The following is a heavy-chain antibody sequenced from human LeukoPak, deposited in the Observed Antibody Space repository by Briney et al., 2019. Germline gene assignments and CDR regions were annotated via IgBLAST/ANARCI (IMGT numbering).Heavy chain of an antibody. CDR2: IYYSGST. V-gene: IGHV4-30-4*01. J-gene: IGHJ3*02. CDR1: GGSIRSGAYY. CDR3: ARVPPAYCGGDCRVEAFDI. D-gene: IGHD2-21*02. Sequence: SETLSLTCTVSGGSIRSGAYYWSWIRQPPGKGLEWLGYIYYSGSTYYNPSLKSRVTISVDTSKNQFPLRLSSVTAADTAVYYCARVPPAYCGGDCRVEAFDIWGQGTMVTVSS.